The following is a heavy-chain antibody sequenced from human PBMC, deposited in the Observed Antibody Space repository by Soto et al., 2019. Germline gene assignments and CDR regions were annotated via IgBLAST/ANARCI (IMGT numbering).Heavy chain of an antibody. CDR1: GFTFSSYS. CDR2: ISSSSSTI. V-gene: IGHV3-48*01. D-gene: IGHD3-22*01. CDR3: TTDSGSSGYFGYGMDV. Sequence: GGSLRLSCAASGFTFSSYSMNWARQAPGKGLEWVSYISSSSSTIYYADSVKGRFTISRDNAKNSLYLQMNSLRAEDTAVYYCTTDSGSSGYFGYGMDVWGQGTTVTVSS. J-gene: IGHJ6*02.